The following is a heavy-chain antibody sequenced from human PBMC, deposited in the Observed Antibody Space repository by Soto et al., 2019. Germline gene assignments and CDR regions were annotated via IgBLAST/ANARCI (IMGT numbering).Heavy chain of an antibody. Sequence: EVQLVESGGGLVQPGGSLRLSCAASGFTFSSYWMHWVRQAPGKGLVWVSRINSDGSSTSYADSVKGRFTISRDNAKNTLYLQMNSLRAEDTAVYYCARVRSKNTYYDFWSGYYTGNYYYGMDVWGQGTTVTVSS. J-gene: IGHJ6*02. CDR2: INSDGSST. D-gene: IGHD3-3*01. CDR3: ARVRSKNTYYDFWSGYYTGNYYYGMDV. V-gene: IGHV3-74*01. CDR1: GFTFSSYW.